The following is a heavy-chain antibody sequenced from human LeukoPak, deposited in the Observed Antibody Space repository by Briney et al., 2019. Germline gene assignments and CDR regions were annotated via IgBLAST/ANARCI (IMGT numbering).Heavy chain of an antibody. V-gene: IGHV1-8*03. J-gene: IGHJ3*02. CDR1: GYAFTSYD. CDR2: MNPNSGNT. Sequence: ASVKVSCKASGYAFTSYDINWVRQATGQGLEWMGWMNPNSGNTGYAQKFQGRVTITRNTSISTAYMELSRLRSDDTAVYYCARDRRSPEGAFDIWGQGTMVTVSS. CDR3: ARDRRSPEGAFDI. D-gene: IGHD1-14*01.